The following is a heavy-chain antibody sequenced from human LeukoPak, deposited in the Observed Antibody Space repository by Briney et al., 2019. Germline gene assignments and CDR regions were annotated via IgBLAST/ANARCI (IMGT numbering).Heavy chain of an antibody. Sequence: RASVKVSCKASGYTFTGYYMHWVRQATGQGLEWMGWMNPNSGNTGYAQKFQGRVTMTRNTSISTAYMELSSLRSEDTAVYYCARALDDAFDIWGQGTMVTVSS. D-gene: IGHD1-1*01. CDR2: MNPNSGNT. J-gene: IGHJ3*02. CDR3: ARALDDAFDI. CDR1: GYTFTGYY. V-gene: IGHV1-8*02.